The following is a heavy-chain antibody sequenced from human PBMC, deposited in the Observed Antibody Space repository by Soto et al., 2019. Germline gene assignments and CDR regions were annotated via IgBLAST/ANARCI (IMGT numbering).Heavy chain of an antibody. Sequence: PSQTLSLTCAISGDSVSSNSAAWNWIRQSPSRGLEWLGRTYYRSKWYNDYAVSVKSRITINPDTSKNQFSLQLNSVTPEDTAVYYCARDRWAFRYFGWFYYGMDVWGQGTTVTVSS. V-gene: IGHV6-1*01. CDR1: GDSVSSNSAA. CDR3: ARDRWAFRYFGWFYYGMDV. CDR2: TYYRSKWYN. D-gene: IGHD3-9*01. J-gene: IGHJ6*02.